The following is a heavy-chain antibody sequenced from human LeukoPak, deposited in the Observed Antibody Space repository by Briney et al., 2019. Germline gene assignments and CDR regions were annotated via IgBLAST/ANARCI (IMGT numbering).Heavy chain of an antibody. CDR2: IYSGGST. CDR1: GFTVSNNY. V-gene: IGHV3-66*01. Sequence: PGGSLRLSCAASGFTVSNNYMSWVRQAPGKGLEWVSVIYSGGSTYYADSVKGRFTISRDNSKDTLYLQMNSLRAEDTAVYYCARAKGSGSYLDWGQGTLVTVSS. D-gene: IGHD3-10*01. CDR3: ARAKGSGSYLD. J-gene: IGHJ4*02.